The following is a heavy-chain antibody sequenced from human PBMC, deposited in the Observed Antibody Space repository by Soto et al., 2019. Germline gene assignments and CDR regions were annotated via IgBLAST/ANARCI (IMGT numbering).Heavy chain of an antibody. V-gene: IGHV3-23*01. Sequence: PGGSLRLSCAASGFKFSNYAMSWVRQAPGKGLEWVSLISATGGGTYYADSVKGRFTISRDNSHNTLYLQVHSLTAEDTAVYYCPKDRRPGCSCGFYFDFWGQGAQVTVSS. J-gene: IGHJ4*02. CDR1: GFKFSNYA. CDR3: PKDRRPGCSCGFYFDF. CDR2: ISATGGGT. D-gene: IGHD6-25*01.